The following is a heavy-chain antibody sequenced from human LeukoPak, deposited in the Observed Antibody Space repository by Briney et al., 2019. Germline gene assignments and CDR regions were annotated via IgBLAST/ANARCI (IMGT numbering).Heavy chain of an antibody. CDR1: GFTFNYYW. CDR3: AKMSGYFDY. D-gene: IGHD5/OR15-5a*01. J-gene: IGHJ4*02. Sequence: GGSLRLSCAASGFTFNYYWLTWVRQAPGRGLEWVSAITASGDTTYYADSVTGRFTISRDNSKNTLYLQMNSLRVEDTAVYYCAKMSGYFDYWGQGTLVTVSS. V-gene: IGHV3-23*01. CDR2: ITASGDTT.